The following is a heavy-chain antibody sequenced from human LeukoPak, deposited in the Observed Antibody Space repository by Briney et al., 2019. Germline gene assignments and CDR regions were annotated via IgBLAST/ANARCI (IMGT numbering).Heavy chain of an antibody. Sequence: GSLRLSCAASGFTFSTYGMHWVRQAPGKGLEWVAFLRYDGSKKYYADSVKGRLTISRDDSKNTLFLQMNSLRADDTAVYYCAKDGRFLEWLSSYDVFDIWGQGTMVTVSS. J-gene: IGHJ3*02. V-gene: IGHV3-30*02. CDR3: AKDGRFLEWLSSYDVFDI. CDR1: GFTFSTYG. D-gene: IGHD3-3*01. CDR2: LRYDGSKK.